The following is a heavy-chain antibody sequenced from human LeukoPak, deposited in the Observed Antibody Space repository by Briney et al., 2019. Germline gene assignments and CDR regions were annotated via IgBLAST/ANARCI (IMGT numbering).Heavy chain of an antibody. D-gene: IGHD5-24*01. V-gene: IGHV1-46*01. Sequence: ASVKVSCKASGYTFTSYYMHWVRQAPGQGLEWMGIINPSGGSTSYAQKFQGRVTMTRDMSTSTVYMELSSLRSEDTAVYYCATTSMATTIDCWGQGTLVTVSS. CDR2: INPSGGST. CDR3: ATTSMATTIDC. CDR1: GYTFTSYY. J-gene: IGHJ4*02.